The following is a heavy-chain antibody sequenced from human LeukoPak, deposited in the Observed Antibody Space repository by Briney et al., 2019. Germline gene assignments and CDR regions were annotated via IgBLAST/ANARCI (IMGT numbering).Heavy chain of an antibody. D-gene: IGHD4-23*01. CDR2: INHSGST. V-gene: IGHV4-34*01. CDR3: ARGPSSTVVTYFDY. CDR1: GGSFSGYY. Sequence: SETLSLTCAVYGGSFSGYYWSWIRQPPGKGLEWIGEINHSGSTNYNPSLKSRVTISVDTSKNQFSLKLSSVTAADTAVYYYARGPSSTVVTYFDYWGQGTLVTVSS. J-gene: IGHJ4*02.